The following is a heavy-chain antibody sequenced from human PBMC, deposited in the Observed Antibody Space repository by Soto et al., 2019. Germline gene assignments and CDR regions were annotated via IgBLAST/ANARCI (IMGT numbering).Heavy chain of an antibody. D-gene: IGHD4-17*01. CDR3: ARGHDYGDSRGAYYYYMDV. J-gene: IGHJ6*03. Sequence: GASVKVSCKASGYTFTSYGISWVRQAPGQGLEWMGWISAYNGNTNYAQKLQGRVTMTTNTSTSTAYMELRSLKSDDTTVYYSARGHDYGDSRGAYYYYMDVWGKGTTVTVSS. CDR2: ISAYNGNT. CDR1: GYTFTSYG. V-gene: IGHV1-18*01.